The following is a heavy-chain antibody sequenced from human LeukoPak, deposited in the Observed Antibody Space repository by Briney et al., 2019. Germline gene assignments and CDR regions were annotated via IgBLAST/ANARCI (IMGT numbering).Heavy chain of an antibody. CDR3: ATWHRLQGYYYYGMDV. D-gene: IGHD5-24*01. CDR1: GYTFTGYY. J-gene: IGHJ6*02. V-gene: IGHV1-2*02. Sequence: ASVKVSCKASGYTFTGYYMHWVRQAPGQGLEGMGWINPNSGGTNYAQKSQGRVTMTRDTSISTAYMELSRLRSDDTAVYYCATWHRLQGYYYYGMDVWGQGTTVTVSS. CDR2: INPNSGGT.